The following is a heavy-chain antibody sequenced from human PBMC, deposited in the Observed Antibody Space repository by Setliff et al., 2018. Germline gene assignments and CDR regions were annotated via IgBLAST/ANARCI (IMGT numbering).Heavy chain of an antibody. V-gene: IGHV1-3*01. CDR2: INAGNGNT. J-gene: IGHJ6*03. CDR3: ARDGFEIVVVPAAIYYYYYMDV. CDR1: GSTFTSYA. Sequence: ASVKVSCKASGSTFTSYAMHWVRQAPGQRLEWMGWINAGNGNTKYSQKFQGRVTITRDTSASTAYMELSSLRSEDTAVYYCARDGFEIVVVPAAIYYYYYMDVWGKGTTVTVSS. D-gene: IGHD2-2*01.